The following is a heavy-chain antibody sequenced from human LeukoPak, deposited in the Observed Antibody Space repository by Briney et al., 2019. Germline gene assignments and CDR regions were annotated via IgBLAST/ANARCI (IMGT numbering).Heavy chain of an antibody. CDR2: ISGSGDSI. Sequence: PGGSLRLSCAASGFTFSSNAMSWVRQAPGKGLEWVSAISGSGDSIYYADSVKGRFTISRDNSKNTLYLQMNSLRAEDTAVYYCAKSPVGAAAVSSFDYWGQGTLVTVSS. J-gene: IGHJ4*02. CDR1: GFTFSSNA. V-gene: IGHV3-23*01. CDR3: AKSPVGAAAVSSFDY. D-gene: IGHD6-13*01.